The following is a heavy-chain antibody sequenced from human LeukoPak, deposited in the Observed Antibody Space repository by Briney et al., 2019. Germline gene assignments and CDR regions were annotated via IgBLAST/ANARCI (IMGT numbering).Heavy chain of an antibody. Sequence: ASLKVSCKASGGTFSSYAISWVRQAPGQGLEWMGGIIPIFGTANYAQKFQGRVTITADESTSTVYMELNSLTSEDTAVYYCARGYSSSRYWGGGDYWGQGTLVTVSS. CDR3: ARGYSSSRYWGGGDY. CDR2: IIPIFGTA. V-gene: IGHV1-69*01. CDR1: GGTFSSYA. D-gene: IGHD6-13*01. J-gene: IGHJ4*02.